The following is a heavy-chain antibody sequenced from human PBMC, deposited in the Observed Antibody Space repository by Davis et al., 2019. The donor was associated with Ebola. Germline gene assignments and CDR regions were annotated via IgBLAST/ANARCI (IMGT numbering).Heavy chain of an antibody. CDR3: ASPGYRGYFDY. V-gene: IGHV1-46*01. Sequence: AASVKVSCKASGYTFTNYYMHWVRQAPGQGLEWMGIINPSGGSTSYAQKFQGRVTMTRDTSTSTVYMELSSLRSEDTAVYYCASPGYRGYFDYWGQGTLVTVSS. CDR1: GYTFTNYY. J-gene: IGHJ4*02. CDR2: INPSGGST. D-gene: IGHD5-18*01.